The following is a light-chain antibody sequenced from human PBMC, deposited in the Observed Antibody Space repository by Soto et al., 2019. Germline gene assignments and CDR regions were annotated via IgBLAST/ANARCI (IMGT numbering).Light chain of an antibody. J-gene: IGKJ2*01. Sequence: EIVLTQSPGTLSLSPGERATLSCRASQSVRSSDLAWYQQKPGQAPRLLIYGASSRATVIPDRFSGSGSGTDFTLTISRLEPEDFAVYYCQQYGSAPYTFGQGTKLEIK. CDR3: QQYGSAPYT. V-gene: IGKV3-20*01. CDR1: QSVRSSD. CDR2: GAS.